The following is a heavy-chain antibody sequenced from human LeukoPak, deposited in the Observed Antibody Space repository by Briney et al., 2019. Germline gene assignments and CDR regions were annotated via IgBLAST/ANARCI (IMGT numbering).Heavy chain of an antibody. D-gene: IGHD3-10*02. CDR1: GFTFSSYE. CDR3: VTDLHGVNWYVQ. Sequence: GGSLTLSCAASGFTFSSYEMNWVRQAPGKGLEWVSYISSSGSTIYYADSVKGRFSISRDNLKNSLFLQMYSLRPDDTARYYCVTDLHGVNWYVQWGQGTLVSVSS. J-gene: IGHJ4*02. V-gene: IGHV3-48*03. CDR2: ISSSGSTI.